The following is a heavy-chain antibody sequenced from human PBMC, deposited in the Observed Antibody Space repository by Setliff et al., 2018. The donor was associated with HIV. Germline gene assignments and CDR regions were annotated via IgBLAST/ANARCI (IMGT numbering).Heavy chain of an antibody. Sequence: SETLSLTCPQESLRDPISRDFYYWNWIRQPAGKGLEWIGHIYTNGRTHYNPSLKSRVTISMDTSKNQFSLKLSSVTAADTAVYYCARNDAFDIWGQGTLVTVSS. J-gene: IGHJ3*02. CDR2: IYTNGRT. V-gene: IGHV4-61*09. CDR1: DPISRDFYY. CDR3: ARNDAFDI.